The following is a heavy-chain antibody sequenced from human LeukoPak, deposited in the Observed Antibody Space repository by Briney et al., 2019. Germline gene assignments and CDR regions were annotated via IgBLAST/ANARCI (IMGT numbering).Heavy chain of an antibody. Sequence: GGSLRLSCAASGFTFSSYEMNWVRQAPGKGLEWVSAISGSGGSTYYADSVQGRFTISRDNSKNTLYLQMNSLRAEDTAVYYCAKELYYYDSSGYYYVIDYWGQGTLVTVSS. CDR1: GFTFSSYE. V-gene: IGHV3-23*01. CDR3: AKELYYYDSSGYYYVIDY. CDR2: ISGSGGST. J-gene: IGHJ4*02. D-gene: IGHD3-22*01.